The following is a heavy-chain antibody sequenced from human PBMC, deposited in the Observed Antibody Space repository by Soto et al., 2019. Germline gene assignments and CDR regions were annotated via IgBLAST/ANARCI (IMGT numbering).Heavy chain of an antibody. CDR3: ARGTSNRSWKFDY. CDR1: HGSIVGCF. CDR2: THDPDTT. J-gene: IGHJ4*02. D-gene: IGHD1-1*01. V-gene: IGHV4-59*01. Sequence: PSETLSLAYIDSHGSIVGCFWSWLRQPPGQGLEWIGYTHDPDTTNYHPSLKSRVTMSLDTSKNQLSLRLTSVTAADTAVYYCARGTSNRSWKFDYWGQGILVTVS.